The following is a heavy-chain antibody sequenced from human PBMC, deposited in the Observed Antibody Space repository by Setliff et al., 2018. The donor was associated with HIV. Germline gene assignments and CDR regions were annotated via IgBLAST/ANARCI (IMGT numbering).Heavy chain of an antibody. J-gene: IGHJ6*03. V-gene: IGHV4-4*07. CDR1: GGSFSSYH. CDR3: ARVGASGVPSTMDYYYYMDV. Sequence: ETLSLTCTVSGGSFSSYHWSWIRHRAGKGLEWIGHIYASGSTKYNPSLESRVTMSVDTSRTQFSLKLGSVTAADTAVYYCARVGASGVPSTMDYYYYMDVWGKGTTVTVSS. D-gene: IGHD3-10*01. CDR2: IYASGST.